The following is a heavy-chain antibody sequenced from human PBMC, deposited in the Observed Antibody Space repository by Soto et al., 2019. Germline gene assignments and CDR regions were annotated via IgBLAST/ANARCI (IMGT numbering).Heavy chain of an antibody. Sequence: GGSLRLSCVASGFTFSTYEMNWVRQAPGKGLEWVSYISSSGSTIHYADSVKGRFTISRDNAKNSLYLQMNSVRAEDTAVYYCATRSGGGGAFDFWGQGTMVTVSS. CDR2: ISSSGSTI. V-gene: IGHV3-48*03. CDR1: GFTFSTYE. CDR3: ATRSGGGGAFDF. D-gene: IGHD3-10*01. J-gene: IGHJ3*01.